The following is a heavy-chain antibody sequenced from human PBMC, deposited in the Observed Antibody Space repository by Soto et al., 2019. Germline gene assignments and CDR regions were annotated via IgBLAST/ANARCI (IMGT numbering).Heavy chain of an antibody. V-gene: IGHV1-18*01. CDR1: GYTFTRYG. CDR2: ISPYNGRT. CDR3: ERTKDGDY. J-gene: IGHJ4*02. D-gene: IGHD6-6*01. Sequence: QVQLVQSGTEVKKPGASVKVSCKASGYTFTRYGINWVRQAPGLGLEWVGWISPYNGRTSYSQNVQGRVTMTTDTSTSTAYRELTSLRSDDTAVYYCERTKDGDYWGQGTQVTVSS.